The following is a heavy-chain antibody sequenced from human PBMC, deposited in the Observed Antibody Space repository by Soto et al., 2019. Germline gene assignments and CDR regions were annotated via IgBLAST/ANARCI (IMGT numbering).Heavy chain of an antibody. Sequence: PSETLSLTCAVSGGSITSNWLSWVRQPPGKGLEWIGEIHHSGSFNYNPSLRSRVTIPIDKSKNQLSLKLTSVTAADTAVHYCVRNDWYRFAPWGQGTLVTVSS. CDR1: GGSITSNW. CDR3: VRNDWYRFAP. CDR2: IHHSGSF. J-gene: IGHJ5*02. D-gene: IGHD3-9*01. V-gene: IGHV4-4*02.